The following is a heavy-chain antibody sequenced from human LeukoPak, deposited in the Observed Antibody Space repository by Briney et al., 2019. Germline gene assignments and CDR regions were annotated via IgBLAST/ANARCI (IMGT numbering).Heavy chain of an antibody. D-gene: IGHD3-22*01. CDR2: IWYDGSNK. CDR1: GFTFSSYG. Sequence: PGGSLRLSCAASGFTFSSYGMHWVRQAPGKGLEWVAVIWYDGSNKYYADSVKGRFTISRDNSKNTLYLQMNSLRVEDTAVYYCARADYYDSSGYYDYWGQGTLVTVSS. V-gene: IGHV3-33*01. CDR3: ARADYYDSSGYYDY. J-gene: IGHJ4*02.